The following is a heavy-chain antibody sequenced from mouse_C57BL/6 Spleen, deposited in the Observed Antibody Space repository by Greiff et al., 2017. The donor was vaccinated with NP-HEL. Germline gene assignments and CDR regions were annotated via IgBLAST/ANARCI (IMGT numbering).Heavy chain of an antibody. CDR1: GFNIKNTY. CDR2: IDPANGNT. V-gene: IGHV14-3*01. CDR3: ARMYYYGSSGGLYYAMDY. D-gene: IGHD1-1*01. J-gene: IGHJ4*01. Sequence: EVQLQQSVAELVRPGASVKLSCTASGFNIKNTYMHWVKQRPEQGLEWIGRIDPANGNTKYAPKFQGKATITADTSSNTAYLQLSSLTSEDTAIYYCARMYYYGSSGGLYYAMDYWGQGTSVTVSS.